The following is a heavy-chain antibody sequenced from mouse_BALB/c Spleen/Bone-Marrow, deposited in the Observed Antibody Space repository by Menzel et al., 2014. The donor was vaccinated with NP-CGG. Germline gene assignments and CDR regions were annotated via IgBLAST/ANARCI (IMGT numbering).Heavy chain of an antibody. CDR1: GSNIKDTY. D-gene: IGHD2-12*01. CDR2: IDPADGST. CDR3: TRWKLRLAIDY. Sequence: VQLQQPGAELVKPGASVKLSCTASGSNIKDTYMHWVKQRPEQGLEWIGRIDPADGSTKYDPKFQGKATITADTSSNTAYLQLSSLTSEDTAVYFCTRWKLRLAIDYWGQGTSVTVSS. J-gene: IGHJ4*01. V-gene: IGHV14-3*02.